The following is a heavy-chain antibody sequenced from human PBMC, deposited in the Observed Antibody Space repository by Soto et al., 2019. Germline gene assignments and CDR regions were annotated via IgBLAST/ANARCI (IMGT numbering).Heavy chain of an antibody. CDR2: IDPSDSYT. CDR1: GYSFTRYW. CDR3: ARHRSVSITMVRGVITPYYYYGMDV. Sequence: GESLKISCKGSGYSFTRYWISWVRQMPGKGLEWMARIDPSDSYTSYSPSFQGHVTISADKSISTAYLQWSSLKASDTAMYYCARHRSVSITMVRGVITPYYYYGMDVWGQGTTVTVSS. J-gene: IGHJ6*02. D-gene: IGHD3-10*01. V-gene: IGHV5-10-1*01.